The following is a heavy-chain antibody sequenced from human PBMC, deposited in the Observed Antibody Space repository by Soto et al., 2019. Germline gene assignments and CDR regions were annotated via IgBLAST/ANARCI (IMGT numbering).Heavy chain of an antibody. J-gene: IGHJ6*02. Sequence: ASVKVSCKASGYTFTGYYMHWVRQAPGQGLEWMGWINPNSGGTNYAQKFQGWVTMTRDTSISTAYMELSRLRSDDTAVYYCAREKQLVPYYYYGMDVWGQGXTVTVYS. CDR1: GYTFTGYY. D-gene: IGHD6-6*01. CDR3: AREKQLVPYYYYGMDV. V-gene: IGHV1-2*04. CDR2: INPNSGGT.